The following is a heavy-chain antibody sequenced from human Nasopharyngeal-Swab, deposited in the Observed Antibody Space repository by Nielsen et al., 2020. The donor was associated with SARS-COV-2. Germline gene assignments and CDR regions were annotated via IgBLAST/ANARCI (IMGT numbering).Heavy chain of an antibody. CDR1: GFTFSSYW. D-gene: IGHD1-26*01. Sequence: GESLKISCAASGFTFSSYWMHWVRQAPGKGLVWVSRINSDGSSTSYADSVKGRFTISRDNAKNTLYLQMNSLRAEDTAVYYCARARGGSYYSPFDYWGQGTLVTVSS. J-gene: IGHJ4*02. V-gene: IGHV3-74*01. CDR2: INSDGSST. CDR3: ARARGGSYYSPFDY.